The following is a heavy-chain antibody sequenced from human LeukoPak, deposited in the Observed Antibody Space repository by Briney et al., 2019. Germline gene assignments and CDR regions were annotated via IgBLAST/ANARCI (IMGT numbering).Heavy chain of an antibody. D-gene: IGHD6-13*01. J-gene: IGHJ4*02. V-gene: IGHV2-70*11. CDR1: GFSLSTSGVC. CDR2: IDWDDDK. CDR3: ARLLTSRWIDY. Sequence: SGPTLVNPTQTLTLTCTFAGFSLSTSGVCVNWIRQPPGKALEWLARIDWDDDKYYSTSLKTRLTISKDTSKNQVVLTMTNMDPVDTATYYCARLLTSRWIDYWGQGTLVTVSS.